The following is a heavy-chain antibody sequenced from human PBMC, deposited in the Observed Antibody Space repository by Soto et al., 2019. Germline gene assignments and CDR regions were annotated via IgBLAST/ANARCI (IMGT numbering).Heavy chain of an antibody. CDR2: ISGSGGNT. J-gene: IGHJ4*02. D-gene: IGHD2-15*01. Sequence: PGGSLRLSCAASGFTFSSYAMNWVRQAPGKGLEWVSGISGSGGNTYYADSVKGRFTISRDNSKNTLYLQMNSLRGEDTAVYYCAKGVAVVAANPFDYWGQGTPVTVSS. CDR1: GFTFSSYA. CDR3: AKGVAVVAANPFDY. V-gene: IGHV3-23*01.